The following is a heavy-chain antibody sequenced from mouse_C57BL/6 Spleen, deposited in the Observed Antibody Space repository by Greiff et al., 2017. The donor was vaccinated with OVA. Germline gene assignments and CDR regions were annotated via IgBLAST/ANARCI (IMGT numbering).Heavy chain of an antibody. Sequence: VQLKQSGGGLVQPKGSLKLSCAASGFTFNTYAMHWVRQAPGKGLEWVARIRSKSSNYATYYADSVKDRFTISRDDSQSMLYLQMNNLKTEDTAMYYCVRDNGYLHYYAMDYWGQGTSVTVSS. J-gene: IGHJ4*01. CDR2: IRSKSSNYAT. D-gene: IGHD2-2*01. CDR1: GFTFNTYA. V-gene: IGHV10-3*01. CDR3: VRDNGYLHYYAMDY.